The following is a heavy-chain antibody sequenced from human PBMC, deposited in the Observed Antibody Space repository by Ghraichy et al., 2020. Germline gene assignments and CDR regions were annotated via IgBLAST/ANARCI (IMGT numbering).Heavy chain of an antibody. CDR2: ISGSGGST. CDR1: GFTFSSYA. D-gene: IGHD6-19*01. Sequence: GESLNISCAASGFTFSSYAMSWVRQAPGKGLEWVSAISGSGGSTYYADSVKGRFTISRDNSKNTLYLQMNSLRAEDTAVYYCAKEGGGSGWYSDYFDYWGQGTLVTVSS. J-gene: IGHJ4*02. V-gene: IGHV3-23*01. CDR3: AKEGGGSGWYSDYFDY.